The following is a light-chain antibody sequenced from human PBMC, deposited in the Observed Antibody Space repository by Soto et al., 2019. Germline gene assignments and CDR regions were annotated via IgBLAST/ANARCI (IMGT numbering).Light chain of an antibody. CDR2: KAS. Sequence: DIQMTQSPSTLSASVGDTVTITCRASQSFSNWLAWYQQKPGKAPKFQSYKASTLESGVTSRFSGSGSGTEFTLTISSLQPDDFAAYYCQQYNSYSWTFGQGTKVEIK. CDR3: QQYNSYSWT. J-gene: IGKJ1*01. CDR1: QSFSNW. V-gene: IGKV1-5*03.